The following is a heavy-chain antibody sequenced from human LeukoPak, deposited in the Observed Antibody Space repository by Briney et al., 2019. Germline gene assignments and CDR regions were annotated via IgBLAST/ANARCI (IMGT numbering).Heavy chain of an antibody. D-gene: IGHD3-22*01. J-gene: IGHJ3*02. CDR2: IYYSGST. CDR3: ARGPPPYYYDSSGYYDAFDI. CDR1: GGSISSSSYY. Sequence: SETLSLTCTVSGGSISSSSYYWGWIRQPPGKGLEWIGSIYYSGSTYYNPSLKSRVTISVDTSKNQFSLKLSSVTAADTAVYYCARGPPPYYYDSSGYYDAFDIWGQGTMVTVSS. V-gene: IGHV4-39*01.